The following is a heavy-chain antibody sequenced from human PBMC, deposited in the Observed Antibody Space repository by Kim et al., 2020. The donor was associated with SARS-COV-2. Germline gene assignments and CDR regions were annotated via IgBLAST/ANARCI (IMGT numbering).Heavy chain of an antibody. D-gene: IGHD1-1*01. Sequence: GGSLRLSCAASGFTFSSYSMNWVRQAPGKGLEWVSSISSSSYIYYADSVKGRFTISRDNAKNSLYLQMNSLRAEDTAVYYCARVTGYNWNDDTLDYWGQGTLVTVSS. V-gene: IGHV3-21*01. CDR1: GFTFSSYS. CDR2: ISSSSYI. CDR3: ARVTGYNWNDDTLDY. J-gene: IGHJ4*02.